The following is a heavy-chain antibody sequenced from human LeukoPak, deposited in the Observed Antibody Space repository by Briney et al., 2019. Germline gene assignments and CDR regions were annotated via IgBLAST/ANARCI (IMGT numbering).Heavy chain of an antibody. V-gene: IGHV1-69*06. Sequence: ASVKVSCKASGGTFSSYAISWVRQAPGQGLEWMGGIIPIFGTANYAQKFQGRVTITADKSTSTAYMELSSLRSEDTAVYYCARVGKYSGSYPDYWGQGTLVTVSS. CDR3: ARVGKYSGSYPDY. CDR1: GGTFSSYA. D-gene: IGHD1-26*01. CDR2: IIPIFGTA. J-gene: IGHJ4*02.